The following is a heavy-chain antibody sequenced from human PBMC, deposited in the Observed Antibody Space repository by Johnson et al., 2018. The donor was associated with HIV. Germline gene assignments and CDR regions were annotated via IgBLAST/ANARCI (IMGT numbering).Heavy chain of an antibody. CDR1: GFTFRDYY. V-gene: IGHV3-11*04. D-gene: IGHD6-13*01. CDR3: ATSGVKYSSNGGDAFDI. CDR2: ISTSGSTI. Sequence: QVQLVESGGGLVKPGGSLRLSCAASGFTFRDYYMSWIRQAPGKGLEWVSYISTSGSTIYYADSVKGRFTISRDNAKNSLSLQMNSLRAEDTAVYYCATSGVKYSSNGGDAFDIWGQGTMVTVSS. J-gene: IGHJ3*02.